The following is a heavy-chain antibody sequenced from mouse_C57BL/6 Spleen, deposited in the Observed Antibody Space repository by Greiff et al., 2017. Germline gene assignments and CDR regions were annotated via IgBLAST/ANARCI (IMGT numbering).Heavy chain of an antibody. Sequence: VQLKQPGTELVKPGASVKLSCKASGYTFTSYWMHWVKQRPGQGLEWIGNINPSNGGTNYNEKFKSKATLTVDKSSSTAYMQLSSLTSEDSAVYYCARVGTRYWYFDVWGTGTTVTVSS. J-gene: IGHJ1*03. V-gene: IGHV1-53*01. CDR1: GYTFTSYW. CDR3: ARVGTRYWYFDV. D-gene: IGHD3-1*01. CDR2: INPSNGGT.